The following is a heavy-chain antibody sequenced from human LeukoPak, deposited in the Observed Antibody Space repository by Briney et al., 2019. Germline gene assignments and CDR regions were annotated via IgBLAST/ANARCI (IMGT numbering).Heavy chain of an antibody. CDR3: AKKPVTINYPFDN. CDR1: GFSFSSYD. J-gene: IGHJ4*02. Sequence: PGGSLRLSCAGSGFSFSSYDMGWLRPAPGKGLEWFAALCDSDDYTEYADSVKGRFTISRDTSQNTLILEMNSLRAEDTAVYYCAKKPVTINYPFDNWGQGTLVTVSS. V-gene: IGHV3-23*01. CDR2: LCDSDDYT. D-gene: IGHD5-24*01.